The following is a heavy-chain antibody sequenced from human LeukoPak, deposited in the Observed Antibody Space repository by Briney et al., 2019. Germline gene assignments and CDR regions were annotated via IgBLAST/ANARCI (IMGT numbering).Heavy chain of an antibody. V-gene: IGHV4-4*02. CDR2: IYHSGST. CDR1: GGSLSSSNW. J-gene: IGHJ4*02. Sequence: SETLSPTWAVSGGSLSSSNWGSWVRQPPGRGREGIGEIYHSGSTNYNPSLKSRVTISVDKSKNQFSLKLSPVTAADTAVYYCARVDVEQWLGYDYWGQGTLVTVSS. CDR3: ARVDVEQWLGYDY. D-gene: IGHD6-19*01.